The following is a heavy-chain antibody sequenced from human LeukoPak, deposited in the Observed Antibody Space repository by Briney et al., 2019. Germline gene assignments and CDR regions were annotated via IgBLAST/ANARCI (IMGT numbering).Heavy chain of an antibody. D-gene: IGHD3-10*01. V-gene: IGHV1-2*02. J-gene: IGHJ5*02. CDR3: TRDLLGGSGTFDP. CDR2: INPDSGDT. CDR1: GYSFTGYY. Sequence: PGASVTVSCKASGYSFTGYYLHWVRQAPGQGLEWMGWINPDSGDTNYLQQFQGRVTMTRDTSITTAYMELSRLRSDDTAVYYCTRDLLGGSGTFDPWGQGTLVTVSS.